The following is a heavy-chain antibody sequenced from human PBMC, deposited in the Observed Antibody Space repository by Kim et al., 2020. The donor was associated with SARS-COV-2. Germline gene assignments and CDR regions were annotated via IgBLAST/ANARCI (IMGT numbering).Heavy chain of an antibody. CDR2: FAFDGSNE. D-gene: IGHD5-12*01. CDR3: ARDPGLTWSEIWGLLDY. J-gene: IGHJ4*01. Sequence: GGSLRLSCGVSGFTFNKYAMHWVRQAPGKGLEWVAGFAFDGSNEHYAVSVNGRFIISRDNFKNTLYLQMNDLRPEDTAVYYCARDPGLTWSEIWGLLDY. CDR1: GFTFNKYA. V-gene: IGHV3-30*04.